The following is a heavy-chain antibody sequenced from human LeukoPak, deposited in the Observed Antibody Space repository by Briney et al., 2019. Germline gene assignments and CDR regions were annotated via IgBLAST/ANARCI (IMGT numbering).Heavy chain of an antibody. CDR1: GYSISSGYY. J-gene: IGHJ4*02. D-gene: IGHD6-19*01. CDR3: ARDTGYSSGREFDY. V-gene: IGHV4-38-2*02. CDR2: IYHSGST. Sequence: SETLSLTCTVSGYSISSGYYWGWIRQPPGQGLEWIGSIYHSGSTYYNPSLKSRVTISVDTSKNQFSLKLSSVTAADTAVYYCARDTGYSSGREFDYWGQGTLVTVSS.